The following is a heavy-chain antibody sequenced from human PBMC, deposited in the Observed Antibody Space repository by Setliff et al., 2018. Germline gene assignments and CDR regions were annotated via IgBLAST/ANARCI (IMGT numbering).Heavy chain of an antibody. V-gene: IGHV3-33*08. J-gene: IGHJ4*02. CDR3: ARTCSGSGCYAGLES. D-gene: IGHD2-15*01. CDR2: IWGDGGNK. Sequence: QTGGSLRLSCAASGFTFSTYRKGLEWVAVIWGDGGNKYHADSVKGRFTISRDNSKNTLYLQMNSLRPEDTAVYYCARTCSGSGCYAGLESWGQGTPVTVSS. CDR1: GFTFSTYR.